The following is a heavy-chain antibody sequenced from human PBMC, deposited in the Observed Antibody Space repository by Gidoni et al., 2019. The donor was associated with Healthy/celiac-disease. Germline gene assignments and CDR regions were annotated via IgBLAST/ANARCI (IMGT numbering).Heavy chain of an antibody. CDR1: GGSISSYY. CDR3: ARDLRFPTGVYGMDV. Sequence: QVQLQESGPGLVKPSETLSLTCTVSGGSISSYYWSWIRQPPGKGLEWIGYIYYSGSTNYNPSLKSRVTISVDTSKNQFSLKLSSVTAADTAVYYCARDLRFPTGVYGMDVWGQGTTVTVSS. J-gene: IGHJ6*02. V-gene: IGHV4-59*01. D-gene: IGHD3-3*01. CDR2: IYYSGST.